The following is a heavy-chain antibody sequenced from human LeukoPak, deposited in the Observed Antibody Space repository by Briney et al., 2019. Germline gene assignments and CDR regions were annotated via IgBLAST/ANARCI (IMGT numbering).Heavy chain of an antibody. V-gene: IGHV3-21*01. D-gene: IGHD1-26*01. J-gene: IGHJ6*03. CDR3: ARDPYSGSYGNYYYYFMDV. Sequence: GGSLRLSCAASGFSLSSYSMNWVRQAPGKGLEWVSSISSSSSYIYYADSVKGRFTLSRDNAKKSLHLQMNSLRAEDTAVYYCARDPYSGSYGNYYYYFMDVWGKGTTVTISS. CDR1: GFSLSSYS. CDR2: ISSSSSYI.